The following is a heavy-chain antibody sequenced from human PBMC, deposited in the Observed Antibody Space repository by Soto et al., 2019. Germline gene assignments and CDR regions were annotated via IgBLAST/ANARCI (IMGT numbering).Heavy chain of an antibody. D-gene: IGHD3-22*01. CDR3: ARDTLYDSSGYYYVGYNWFDP. V-gene: IGHV1-3*01. Sequence: ASVKVSCKASGYTFTSYAMHWVRQAPGQRLEWMGWTNAGNGNTKYSQKFQGRVTITRDTSASTAYMKLSSLRSEDTAVYYCARDTLYDSSGYYYVGYNWFDPWGQGTLVTVSS. CDR1: GYTFTSYA. J-gene: IGHJ5*02. CDR2: TNAGNGNT.